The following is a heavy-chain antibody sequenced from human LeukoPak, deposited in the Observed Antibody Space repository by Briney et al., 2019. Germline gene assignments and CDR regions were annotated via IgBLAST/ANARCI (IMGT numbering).Heavy chain of an antibody. J-gene: IGHJ4*02. Sequence: GGSLRLSCAASGFSFTMYGIHWVRQAPGKGLEWVAVISTDGNNEYYANSVKGRFTISRDNSKNTVYLQMNSLRADDTAVYYCARNEGSMVRGVITLGSWGQGTLVTVPS. CDR2: ISTDGNNE. V-gene: IGHV3-30*03. CDR3: ARNEGSMVRGVITLGS. CDR1: GFSFTMYG. D-gene: IGHD3-10*01.